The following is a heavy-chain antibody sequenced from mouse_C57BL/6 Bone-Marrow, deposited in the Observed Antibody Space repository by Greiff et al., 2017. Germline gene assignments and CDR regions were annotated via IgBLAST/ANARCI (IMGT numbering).Heavy chain of an antibody. J-gene: IGHJ2*01. D-gene: IGHD1-1*01. CDR3: ARLFTTVVGEDY. CDR1: GFTFSDYG. Sequence: EVKLVESGGGLVKPGGSLKLSCAASGFTFSDYGMHWVRQAPEKGLEWVAYISSGSSTIYYADTVKGRCTISRDNAKNTMFQQMTSLRSEDAAMYYCARLFTTVVGEDYWGQGTTLTVSS. CDR2: ISSGSSTI. V-gene: IGHV5-17*01.